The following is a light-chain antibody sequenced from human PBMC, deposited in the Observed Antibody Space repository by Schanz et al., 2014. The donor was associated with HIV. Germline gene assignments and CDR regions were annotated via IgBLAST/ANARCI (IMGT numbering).Light chain of an antibody. CDR1: SSDVGSYNL. V-gene: IGLV2-14*02. CDR3: QSYDSSLSGLYV. Sequence: QSALTQPASVSGSPGQSITISCTGTSSDVGSYNLVSWYQQHPGKAPKLMIYEVSKRPSGVSNRFSGSKSGNTASLTITGLQAEDEADYYCQSYDSSLSGLYVFGTGTKLTVL. CDR2: EVS. J-gene: IGLJ1*01.